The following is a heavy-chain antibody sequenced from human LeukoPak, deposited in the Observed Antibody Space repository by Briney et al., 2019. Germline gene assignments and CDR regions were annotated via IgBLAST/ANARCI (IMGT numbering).Heavy chain of an antibody. V-gene: IGHV3-11*01. J-gene: IGHJ4*02. Sequence: GESLRLSCAASGFTFSDYYMSWIRQAPGKGLEWVSYISSSGSSVYYADSVKGRFTISRDNAKNSLYLQMNSLRAEDTAVYYCARSDQLNFDYWGQGILVTVSS. D-gene: IGHD1-1*01. CDR1: GFTFSDYY. CDR3: ARSDQLNFDY. CDR2: ISSSGSSV.